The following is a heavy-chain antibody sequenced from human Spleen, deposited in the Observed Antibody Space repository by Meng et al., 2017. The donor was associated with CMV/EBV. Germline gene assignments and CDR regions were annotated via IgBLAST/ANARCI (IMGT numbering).Heavy chain of an antibody. D-gene: IGHD2-2*01. J-gene: IGHJ6*02. CDR3: ARLDHCSSTSCWTGEYYYGMDV. CDR2: IYSGGSST. V-gene: IGHV3-23*03. CDR1: GFTFSSYA. Sequence: GESLKISCAASGFTFSSYAMSWVRQAPGKGLEWVSVIYSGGSSTYYADSVKGRFTISRDNSKNTLYLQMNSLRAEDTAVYYCARLDHCSSTSCWTGEYYYGMDVWGQGTTVTVSS.